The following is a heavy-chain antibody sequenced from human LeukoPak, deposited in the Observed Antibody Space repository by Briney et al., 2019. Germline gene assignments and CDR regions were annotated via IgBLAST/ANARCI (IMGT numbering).Heavy chain of an antibody. V-gene: IGHV1-69*01. CDR1: GGTFSSYA. D-gene: IGHD2-8*01. CDR2: IIPIFGTA. CDR3: ARGYCTNGVCYPGNY. Sequence: GASVKVSCKASGGTFSSYAISWVRQAPGQGLEWMGGIIPIFGTANYAQKFQGRVTITADESTSTAYMELSSLRSEDTAVYYCARGYCTNGVCYPGNYWGQGTLVTVSS. J-gene: IGHJ4*02.